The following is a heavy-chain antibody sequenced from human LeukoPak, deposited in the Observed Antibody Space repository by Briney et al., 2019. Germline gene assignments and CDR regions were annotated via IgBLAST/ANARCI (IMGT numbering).Heavy chain of an antibody. Sequence: SETLSLTCAVYGGSFSGYYWSWIRQPPGKGLEWIGEINHSGSTNYNPSLKSRVTISVDTSKNQFSLKLSSVTAADTAVYYYAGYYDFWGGYLDYWGQGTLVTVSS. J-gene: IGHJ4*02. D-gene: IGHD3-3*01. CDR1: GGSFSGYY. CDR2: INHSGST. V-gene: IGHV4-34*01. CDR3: AGYYDFWGGYLDY.